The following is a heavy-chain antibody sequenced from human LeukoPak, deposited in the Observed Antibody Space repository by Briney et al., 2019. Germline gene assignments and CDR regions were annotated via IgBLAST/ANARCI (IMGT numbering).Heavy chain of an antibody. D-gene: IGHD3-22*01. CDR3: ARAGRVYDSSGYTPYYFDY. V-gene: IGHV4-61*01. CDR2: INHSGST. CDR1: GDSVSSGSYY. Sequence: KASETLSLTCTVSGDSVSSGSYYWTWIRQPPGKGLEWIGEINHSGSTNYNPSLKSRVTISVDTSKNQFSLKLSSVTAADTAVYYCARAGRVYDSSGYTPYYFDYWGQGTLVTVSS. J-gene: IGHJ4*02.